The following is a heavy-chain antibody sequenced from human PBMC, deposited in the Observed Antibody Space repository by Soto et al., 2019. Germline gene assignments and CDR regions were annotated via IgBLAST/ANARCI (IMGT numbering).Heavy chain of an antibody. Sequence: QVQLVQSGAEEKKPGASVKVSCKASGSTFTSYAMHWVREAPGQRLEWMGWINAGNGNTKYSQKFQGRVTITRDTSASTAYMELSSLRSEDTAVYYCARDPSYYAMDVWGQGTTVTASS. CDR3: ARDPSYYAMDV. V-gene: IGHV1-3*05. CDR1: GSTFTSYA. J-gene: IGHJ6*02. CDR2: INAGNGNT.